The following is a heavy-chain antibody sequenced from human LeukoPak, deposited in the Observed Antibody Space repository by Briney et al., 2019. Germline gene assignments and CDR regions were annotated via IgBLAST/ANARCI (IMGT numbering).Heavy chain of an antibody. D-gene: IGHD3-22*01. CDR2: ISSSGSTI. CDR1: GFTFSSYE. J-gene: IGHJ6*02. Sequence: PGGSLRLSCAASGFTFSSYEMNWVRQAPGKGLEWVSYISSSGSTIYYAGSVKGRFTISRDNAKNSPYLQMNSLRAEDTAVYYCARLYDSSGYFYYYGMDVWGQGTTVTVSS. CDR3: ARLYDSSGYFYYYGMDV. V-gene: IGHV3-48*03.